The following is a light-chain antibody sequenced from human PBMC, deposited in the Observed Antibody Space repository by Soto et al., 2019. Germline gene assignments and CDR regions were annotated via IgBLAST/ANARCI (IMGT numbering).Light chain of an antibody. V-gene: IGKV3-11*01. CDR3: QQRSNWPLT. J-gene: IGKJ4*01. CDR2: DAS. Sequence: EIVLAQSPATLSLSPGERATLSCRASQSINNYLAWYQQKPGLPPRLVIFDASNRATGIPARFTGSGSGTDFTLTISSLEPEDFAVYFCQQRSNWPLTFGRGTKVEI. CDR1: QSINNY.